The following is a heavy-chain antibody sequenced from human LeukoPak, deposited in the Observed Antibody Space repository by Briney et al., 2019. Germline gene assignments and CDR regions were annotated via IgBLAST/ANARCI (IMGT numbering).Heavy chain of an antibody. CDR1: GGSISSSNYC. Sequence: SETLSLTCSVSGGSISSSNYCWGWIRQTPGKGLECIGTIYYTSNTQYNPSLKSRVTISVDTSKNQFFLKLTSVTAADTARYYCARLVVTAPQYHYYMDVWGEGATVTVSS. J-gene: IGHJ6*03. CDR3: ARLVVTAPQYHYYMDV. D-gene: IGHD2-21*02. V-gene: IGHV4-39*01. CDR2: IYYTSNT.